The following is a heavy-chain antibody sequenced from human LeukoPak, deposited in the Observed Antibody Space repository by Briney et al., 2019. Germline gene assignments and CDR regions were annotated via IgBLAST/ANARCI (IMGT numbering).Heavy chain of an antibody. J-gene: IGHJ4*02. Sequence: SETLSLTCSVSGGSISSLYWSWIRQPPGKGLEWIGYIDYSGSTNYNPSLKSRVTISVDTSKNQFFLKLSSVTAADTAVYYCARHGGSWTFDSWGQGTLVTVSS. V-gene: IGHV4-59*08. CDR2: IDYSGST. D-gene: IGHD6-13*01. CDR1: GGSISSLY. CDR3: ARHGGSWTFDS.